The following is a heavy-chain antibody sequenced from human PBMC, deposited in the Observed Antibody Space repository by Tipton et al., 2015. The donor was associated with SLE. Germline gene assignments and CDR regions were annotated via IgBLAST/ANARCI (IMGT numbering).Heavy chain of an antibody. Sequence: TLSLTCTVSGGSFSNSYWSWIRQSPGKGLEWIGEINHSGSINYNPSLKSRVTISVDTSKNQFSLKLTSVTAADSAVYYCARGLYSSSWYDSWGQGILVTVSS. CDR3: ARGLYSSSWYDS. CDR2: INHSGSI. D-gene: IGHD2-2*01. CDR1: GGSFSNSY. V-gene: IGHV4-34*01. J-gene: IGHJ5*01.